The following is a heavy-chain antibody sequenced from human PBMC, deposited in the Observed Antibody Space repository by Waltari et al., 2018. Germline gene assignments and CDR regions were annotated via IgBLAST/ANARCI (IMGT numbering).Heavy chain of an antibody. V-gene: IGHV3-23*01. CDR2: ISGSGGST. J-gene: IGHJ3*02. D-gene: IGHD2-15*01. CDR1: GFTFSTYA. Sequence: EVQLLESVGGLVQPGGSLRLSCAASGFTFSTYAMRWVRQAPGQGLGWVSAISGSGGSTYYADSVKGRSTISRDNSKNTLNLQMNSLRAEDTAVYYCAKDEYIVVVVAATLVGAFDIWGQGTMVTVSS. CDR3: AKDEYIVVVVAATLVGAFDI.